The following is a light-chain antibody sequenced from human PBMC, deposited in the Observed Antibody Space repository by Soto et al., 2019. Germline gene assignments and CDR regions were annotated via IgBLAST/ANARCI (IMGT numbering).Light chain of an antibody. V-gene: IGKV3-15*01. CDR2: GAS. CDR1: QSVGSN. CDR3: QQYMNWPT. J-gene: IGKJ5*01. Sequence: EVVMQQSPANPSVSPGEIATLSCRASQSVGSNLAWYQQKPGQAPRLLMYGASTRATGIPARFSGSGSGTDFTLTISRLEAEDFAVYYCQQYMNWPTFGQGTRLEVK.